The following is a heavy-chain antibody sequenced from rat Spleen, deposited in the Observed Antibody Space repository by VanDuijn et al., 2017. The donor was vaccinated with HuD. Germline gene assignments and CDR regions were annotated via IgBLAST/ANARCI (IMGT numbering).Heavy chain of an antibody. CDR2: LSYDGSTT. D-gene: IGHD4-3*01. CDR1: GFTFSDYN. J-gene: IGHJ3*01. Sequence: EVQLVESGGGLVQPGRSLKLSCAASGFTFSDYNMAWVRQAPKKGLEWVATLSYDGSTTYYRDSVKGRFTISRDNAKSTLYLQMDSLRSEDTATYYCARHFGATGGFAYWGQGTLVTVSS. CDR3: ARHFGATGGFAY. V-gene: IGHV5-7*01.